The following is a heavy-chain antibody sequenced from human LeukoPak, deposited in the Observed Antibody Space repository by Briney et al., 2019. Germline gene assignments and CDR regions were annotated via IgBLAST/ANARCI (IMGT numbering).Heavy chain of an antibody. J-gene: IGHJ4*02. V-gene: IGHV3-53*01. CDR3: ARGPTVSIGDCSSSSCQADY. CDR2: ICSGGST. D-gene: IGHD2-2*01. CDR1: GFTVSSNY. Sequence: PGGSLRLSCAASGFTVSSNYMSWVRQAPGKGLEWVSVICSGGSTYYADSVKGRFTISRDNSKNTLYLQMNSLRAEDTAVYYCARGPTVSIGDCSSSSCQADYWGQGTLVTVSS.